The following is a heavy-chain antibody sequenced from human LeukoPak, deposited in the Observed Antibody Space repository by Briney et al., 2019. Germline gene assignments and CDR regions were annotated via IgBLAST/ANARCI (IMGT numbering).Heavy chain of an antibody. J-gene: IGHJ5*02. Sequence: PSETLSLTCTVSGGSISSYYWSWVRQPPGKGLEWIGHIYYSGSTTYTPSLKSRVTISVDTSKNQFSLKLTSVTAADTAMYYCARGVGCSSTSCYPNWFDPWGLGTLVTVSS. CDR1: GGSISSYY. CDR3: ARGVGCSSTSCYPNWFDP. CDR2: IYYSGST. V-gene: IGHV4-59*01. D-gene: IGHD2-2*01.